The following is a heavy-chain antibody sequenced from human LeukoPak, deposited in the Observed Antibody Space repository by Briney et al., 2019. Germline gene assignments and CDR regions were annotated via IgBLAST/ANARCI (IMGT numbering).Heavy chain of an antibody. CDR2: IYYSGST. Sequence: SETLSLTCTVSGGSISDYYWSWIRQPPGEGLEWIGYIYYSGSTNYNPSLTSYNPSLKSRVTISVDTSKSQFSLQLTSVTAADTAVYYCARVRSVRQLFSDFWGQGTLVTVSS. J-gene: IGHJ4*02. CDR3: ARVRSVRQLFSDF. V-gene: IGHV4-59*01. D-gene: IGHD1-1*01. CDR1: GGSISDYY.